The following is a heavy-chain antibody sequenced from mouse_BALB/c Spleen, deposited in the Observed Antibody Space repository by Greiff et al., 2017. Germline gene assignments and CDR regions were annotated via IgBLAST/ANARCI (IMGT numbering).Heavy chain of an antibody. V-gene: IGHV5-17*02. D-gene: IGHD2-14*01. CDR2: ISSGSSTI. Sequence: EVQLVESGGGLVQPGGSRKLSCAASGFTFSSFGMHWVRQAPEKGLEWVAYISSGSSTIYYADTVKGRFTTSRDNPKNTLFLQMTSLRSEDTAMYYCARGDRYDVFAYWGQGTLVTVSA. CDR3: ARGDRYDVFAY. J-gene: IGHJ3*01. CDR1: GFTFSSFG.